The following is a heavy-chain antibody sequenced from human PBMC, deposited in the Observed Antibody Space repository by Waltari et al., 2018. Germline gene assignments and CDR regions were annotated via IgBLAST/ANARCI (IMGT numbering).Heavy chain of an antibody. J-gene: IGHJ4*02. CDR2: MIPVLNIR. V-gene: IGHV1-69*01. CDR1: GGPFRRSV. D-gene: IGHD2-8*02. Sequence: QLEQSGAEVKKHGSSVRVSCQASGGPFRRSVFAWVRQAPGKGPEWMGGMIPVLNIRNYAQKFQGRVTISADESTTTVYMDLSSLTSEDTAMYYCVRAPGTTAISTDGGYFDSWGQGTLVIVSS. CDR3: VRAPGTTAISTDGGYFDS.